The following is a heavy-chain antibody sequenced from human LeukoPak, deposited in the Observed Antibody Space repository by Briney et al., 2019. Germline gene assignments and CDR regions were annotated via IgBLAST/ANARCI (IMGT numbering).Heavy chain of an antibody. Sequence: VKVSCKASGGTFSSYAISWVRQAPGQGLEWMGGIIPIFGTANYAQKFQGRVTITADESTSTAYMELSSLRSEDTAVYYCARESAVRGVIQGTGNMDVWGKGTTVTVSS. CDR2: IIPIFGTA. CDR1: GGTFSSYA. J-gene: IGHJ6*03. D-gene: IGHD3-10*01. V-gene: IGHV1-69*13. CDR3: ARESAVRGVIQGTGNMDV.